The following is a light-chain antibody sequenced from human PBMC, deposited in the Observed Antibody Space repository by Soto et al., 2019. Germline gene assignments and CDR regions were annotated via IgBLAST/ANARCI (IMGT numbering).Light chain of an antibody. CDR2: EVS. Sequence: QSALTQPPSASGSPGQSVTISCTGTSSDVGGYHYVSWYQQHPGKAPQLMIYEVSKRPSRVPDRCSGSKSGNTASLTVSGLQAEDEADYYCRSYAGSNNVVFGGGTKLTVL. V-gene: IGLV2-8*01. CDR1: SSDVGGYHY. CDR3: RSYAGSNNVV. J-gene: IGLJ2*01.